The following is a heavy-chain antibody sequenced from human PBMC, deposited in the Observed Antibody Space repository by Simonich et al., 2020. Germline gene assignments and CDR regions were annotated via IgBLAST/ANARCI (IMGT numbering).Heavy chain of an antibody. CDR1: GFTFSSYW. V-gene: IGHV3-74*01. J-gene: IGHJ3*02. Sequence: EVQLVESGGGLVQPGGSLRLSCAASGFTFSSYWMHWVRQSPGKGLGCVTSINSDVSSTSYADSVKGRFTISRDNAKNTLYLQMNSLRAEDTAVYYCARDYSNYDAFDIWGQGTMVTVSS. CDR2: INSDVSST. CDR3: ARDYSNYDAFDI. D-gene: IGHD4-4*01.